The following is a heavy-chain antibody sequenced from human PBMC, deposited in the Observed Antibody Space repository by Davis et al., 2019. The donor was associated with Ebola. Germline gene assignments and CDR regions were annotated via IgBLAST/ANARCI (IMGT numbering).Heavy chain of an antibody. J-gene: IGHJ6*02. CDR1: GYTFTSYY. CDR3: ARDSGIAARPRGDYYYYYGMDV. Sequence: AASVKVSCKASGYTFTSYYMHWVRQAPGQGLEWMGWINPNSGGTNYAQKFQGWVTMTRDTSISTAYMELSRLRSDDTAVYYCARDSGIAARPRGDYYYYYGMDVWGQGTTVTVSS. D-gene: IGHD6-6*01. CDR2: INPNSGGT. V-gene: IGHV1-2*04.